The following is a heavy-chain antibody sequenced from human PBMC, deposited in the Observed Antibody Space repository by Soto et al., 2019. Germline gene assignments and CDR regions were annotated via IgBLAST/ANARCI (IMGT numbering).Heavy chain of an antibody. D-gene: IGHD3-22*01. CDR3: ARRDSMIVVGQNAFAI. J-gene: IGHJ3*02. CDR1: GGSISSGDYY. V-gene: IGHV4-30-4*01. CDR2: IYYSGST. Sequence: SSETLSLTCTVSGGSISSGDYYWSWIRQPPGKGLEWIGYIYYSGSTYYNPSLKSRVTISVDTSKNQFSLKLSSVTAADTAVYYCARRDSMIVVGQNAFAIWGQGTMVTVSS.